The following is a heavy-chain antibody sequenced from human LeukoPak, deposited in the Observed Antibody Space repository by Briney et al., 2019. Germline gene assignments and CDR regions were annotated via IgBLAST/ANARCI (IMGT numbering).Heavy chain of an antibody. CDR3: AKHDTLFGAAHYYMDV. D-gene: IGHD3-3*01. J-gene: IGHJ6*03. Sequence: PSETLSLTCTVSGGSISTYYWSWIRQPPGKGLEWIGYIYISGNTNYNPSFESRVTISLDTSKNHFSLNLSSVTAADTAVYYCAKHDTLFGAAHYYMDVWGKGTTVTVSS. CDR2: IYISGNT. CDR1: GGSISTYY. V-gene: IGHV4-4*09.